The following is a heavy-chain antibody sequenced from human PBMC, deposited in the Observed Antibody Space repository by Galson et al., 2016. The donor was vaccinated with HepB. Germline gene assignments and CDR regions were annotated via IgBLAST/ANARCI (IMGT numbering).Heavy chain of an antibody. CDR2: VDSDGGSI. V-gene: IGHV3-74*01. Sequence: SLRLSCAASGITFSTYWMHWVRQAPGKGLVWVSRVDSDGGSISYADSVKGRFTISRDNAKNTLYLQMTSLRGEDTAVYYCAREGDFYYGMDVWGQGTTVTVSS. D-gene: IGHD2/OR15-2a*01. J-gene: IGHJ6*02. CDR3: AREGDFYYGMDV. CDR1: GITFSTYW.